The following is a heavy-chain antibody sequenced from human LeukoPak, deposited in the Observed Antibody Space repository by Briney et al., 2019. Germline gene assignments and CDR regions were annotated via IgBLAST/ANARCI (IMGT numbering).Heavy chain of an antibody. V-gene: IGHV4-38-2*02. CDR3: ARGQSFRGDYFWFDP. CDR2: IYHSGST. J-gene: IGHJ5*02. CDR1: GYSISSGYY. Sequence: PSETLSLTCTGSGYSISSGYYWGWIRQPPGKGLEWIGSIYHSGSTYYNPSLKSRVTISVDPSKNHFSLKLISVTAADTGIFYCARGQSFRGDYFWFDPWGQGTLVTVSS. D-gene: IGHD4-17*01.